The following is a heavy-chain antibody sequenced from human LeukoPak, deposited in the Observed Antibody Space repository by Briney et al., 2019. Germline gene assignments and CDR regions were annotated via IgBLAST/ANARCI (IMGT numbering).Heavy chain of an antibody. CDR3: AKRGVAIRVILVGFHKEAYYFDS. V-gene: IGHV3-23*01. J-gene: IGHJ4*02. Sequence: GGSLRLSCAVSGITLSNYGMSWVRQAPGKGLEWVAGISDSGGRTNYADSVKGRFTISRDNPKNTLYLQMNSLRAEDTAVYFCAKRGVAIRVILVGFHKEAYYFDSWGQGALVTVSS. D-gene: IGHD3-22*01. CDR1: GITLSNYG. CDR2: ISDSGGRT.